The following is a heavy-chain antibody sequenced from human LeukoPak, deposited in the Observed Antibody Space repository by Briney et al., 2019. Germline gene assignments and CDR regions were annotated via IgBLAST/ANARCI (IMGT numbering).Heavy chain of an antibody. CDR3: ARGGSRYSLDY. CDR1: GGSISRYY. Sequence: SETLSLICTVSGGSISRYYWSWIRQPPGKGLEWIGYIYYSGSTNYNPSLKSRVTISVDTSKNQCSLKLNSVTAADTAVFYCARGGSRYSLDYWGQGTLDTVSS. D-gene: IGHD3-9*01. J-gene: IGHJ4*02. CDR2: IYYSGST. V-gene: IGHV4-59*08.